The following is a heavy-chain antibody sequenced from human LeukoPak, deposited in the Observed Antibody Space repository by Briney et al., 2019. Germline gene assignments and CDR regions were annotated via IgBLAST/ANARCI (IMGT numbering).Heavy chain of an antibody. V-gene: IGHV3-30-3*01. Sequence: PGGSLRLSCAASGFTFSSYAMHWVRQAPGKGLEWVAVISYDGSNKYYADSVKDRFTISRDNSKNTLYLQMNSLRAEDTAVYYCARDSWGSDYWGQGTLVTVSS. D-gene: IGHD7-27*01. J-gene: IGHJ4*02. CDR2: ISYDGSNK. CDR3: ARDSWGSDY. CDR1: GFTFSSYA.